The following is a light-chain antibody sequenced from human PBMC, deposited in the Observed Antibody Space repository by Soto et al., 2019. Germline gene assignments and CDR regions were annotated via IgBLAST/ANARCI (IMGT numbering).Light chain of an antibody. CDR2: SNN. V-gene: IGLV1-47*02. CDR3: AAWDDSLSAFYV. J-gene: IGLJ1*01. CDR1: SSNIGSNY. Sequence: QSVLTQPPSASGTPRQRVTISCSGSSSNIGSNYVYWYQQLPGTAPKLLIYSNNQRPSGVPDRFSGSKSGTSASLAISGLRSEDEADYYCAAWDDSLSAFYVFGTGTKVTVL.